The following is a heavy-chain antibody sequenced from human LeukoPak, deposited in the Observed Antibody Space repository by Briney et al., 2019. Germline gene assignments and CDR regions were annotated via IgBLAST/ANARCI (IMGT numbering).Heavy chain of an antibody. CDR1: GFTSRRYD. CDR2: ISGNGDST. V-gene: IGHV3-23*01. Sequence: GGSLRLSCAASGFTSRRYDMSWVRQAPGKGLEWVSAISGNGDSTYYVDSVKGRFTISRDNSKNTLYLQMNSLRAEDTAVYYCALYCSGGSCYLMGGAFDIWGQGTVVTVSS. J-gene: IGHJ3*02. D-gene: IGHD2-15*01. CDR3: ALYCSGGSCYLMGGAFDI.